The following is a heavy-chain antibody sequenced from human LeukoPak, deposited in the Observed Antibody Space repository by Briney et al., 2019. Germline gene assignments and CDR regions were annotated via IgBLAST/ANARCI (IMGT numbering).Heavy chain of an antibody. CDR2: IYHSGST. CDR1: GYSISSGYY. Sequence: SETLSLTCTVSGYSISSGYYWGWSLQPPGKGLEWIGSIYHSGSTYYNPSLKSRVTISVDTSKNQFSMKLSSVTAADTAVYYCARGEAASPDSWGQGTLVTVSS. D-gene: IGHD6-6*01. CDR3: ARGEAASPDS. V-gene: IGHV4-38-2*02. J-gene: IGHJ4*02.